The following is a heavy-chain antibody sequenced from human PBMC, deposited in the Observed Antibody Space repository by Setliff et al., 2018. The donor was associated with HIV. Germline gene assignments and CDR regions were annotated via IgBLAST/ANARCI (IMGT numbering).Heavy chain of an antibody. CDR1: GDSISTYC. CDR3: SKHDVRRSRRVADY. V-gene: IGHV4-4*09. CDR2: IYTSGST. D-gene: IGHD3-10*02. J-gene: IGHJ4*02. Sequence: PSETLSLTCTVSGDSISTYCXXWIRQPPGKGLEWIGNIYTSGSTNYNPSLKSRVTISVDTSKNQFSLKLSSVTAADTAVYFRSKHDVRRSRRVADYWGQGTLVTVSS.